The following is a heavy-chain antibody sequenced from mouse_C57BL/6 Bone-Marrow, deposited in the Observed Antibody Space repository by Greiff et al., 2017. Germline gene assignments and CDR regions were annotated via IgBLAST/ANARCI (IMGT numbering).Heavy chain of an antibody. D-gene: IGHD1-1*01. V-gene: IGHV1-69*01. CDR1: GYTFTGYW. J-gene: IGHJ2*01. Sequence: VKLVESGAELVMPGASVKLSCKASGYTFTGYWMHWVKQRPGQGLEWIGEIDPSDSYTNYNQKFKGKSTLTVDKSSSTAYMQLSSLTSEDSAVYYCARWDYGSSLDYWGQGTTLTVSS. CDR2: IDPSDSYT. CDR3: ARWDYGSSLDY.